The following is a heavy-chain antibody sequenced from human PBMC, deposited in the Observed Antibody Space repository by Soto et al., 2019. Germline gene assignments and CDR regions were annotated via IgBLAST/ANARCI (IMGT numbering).Heavy chain of an antibody. CDR1: GGSFSGYY. CDR2: INHSGRT. D-gene: IGHD2-15*01. Sequence: QVQLQQWGAGLLKPSETLSLTCAVYGGSFSGYYWSWIRQPPGKGLEWIGEINHSGRTDYNPSLKSRVTISVDTSKNQVSLYVSSVTAADTALYYCARGYGGTIDFWGQGTLVTVSS. J-gene: IGHJ4*02. V-gene: IGHV4-34*01. CDR3: ARGYGGTIDF.